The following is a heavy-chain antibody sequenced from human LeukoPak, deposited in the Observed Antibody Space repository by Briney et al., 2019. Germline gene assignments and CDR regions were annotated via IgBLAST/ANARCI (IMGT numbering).Heavy chain of an antibody. D-gene: IGHD6-19*01. CDR1: GFTFSDYY. CDR3: AKSRQWLVGGYYFDY. Sequence: PGGSLRLSCAASGFTFSDYYMSWIRQAPGKGLEWVSYISSSGSTIYYADSVKGRFTISRDNSKNTLYLQMNSLRAEDTAVYYCAKSRQWLVGGYYFDYWGQGTLVTVSS. CDR2: ISSSGSTI. V-gene: IGHV3-11*01. J-gene: IGHJ4*02.